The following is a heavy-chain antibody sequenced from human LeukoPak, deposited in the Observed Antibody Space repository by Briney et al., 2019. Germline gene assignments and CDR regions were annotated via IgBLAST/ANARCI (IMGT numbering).Heavy chain of an antibody. V-gene: IGHV3-30*04. CDR2: ISNDGRNK. CDR3: ARERGAVADYYFDY. D-gene: IGHD6-19*01. Sequence: GSLRLSCAASGFTFSNYAFQWVRQAPGKGLEWVAVISNDGRNKNYADSVKGRFTISRDNSKNTLYLQMNSLRAEDTAVYYCARERGAVADYYFDYWGQGTLVTVSS. J-gene: IGHJ4*02. CDR1: GFTFSNYA.